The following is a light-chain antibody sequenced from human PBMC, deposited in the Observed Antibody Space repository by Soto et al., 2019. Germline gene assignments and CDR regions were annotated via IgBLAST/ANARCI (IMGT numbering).Light chain of an antibody. V-gene: IGKV3-20*01. J-gene: IGKJ4*01. CDR1: QSVSSSH. CDR3: QQYGSSPPLT. Sequence: EIGLTQSPGTLSLSQGERATLSCRASQSVSSSHLAWYQQKPGQAPRLLIYGASSRATGIPDRFSGSGSGTDFTLTISRLEPEDFVVYYCQQYGSSPPLTFGGGTKVDI. CDR2: GAS.